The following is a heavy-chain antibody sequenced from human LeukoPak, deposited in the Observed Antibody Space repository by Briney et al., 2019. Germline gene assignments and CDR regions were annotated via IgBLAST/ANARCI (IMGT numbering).Heavy chain of an antibody. D-gene: IGHD3-10*01. Sequence: GGSLRLSCAASGFTVSSNYMSWVRQAPGKGLEWVSVIYSGGSTYYADSVKGRFTISRDNSKNTLYLQMNSLRAEDTAVYYCARDPTFYYGSGSFWYFDYWGQGTLVTVSS. J-gene: IGHJ4*02. CDR3: ARDPTFYYGSGSFWYFDY. CDR2: IYSGGST. CDR1: GFTVSSNY. V-gene: IGHV3-66*01.